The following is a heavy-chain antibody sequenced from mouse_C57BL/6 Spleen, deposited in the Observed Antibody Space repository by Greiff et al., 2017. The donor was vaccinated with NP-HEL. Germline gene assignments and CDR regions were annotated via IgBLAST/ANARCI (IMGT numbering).Heavy chain of an antibody. CDR1: GYTFTSYD. D-gene: IGHD2-1*01. CDR2: IYPRDGST. Sequence: QVQLKESGPELVKPGASVKLSCKASGYTFTSYDINWVKQRPGQGLEWIGWIYPRDGSTKYNEKFKGKATLTVDTSSSTAYMELHSLTSEDSAVYFCARHDLLGYYYAMDYWGQGTSVTVSS. CDR3: ARHDLLGYYYAMDY. J-gene: IGHJ4*01. V-gene: IGHV1-85*01.